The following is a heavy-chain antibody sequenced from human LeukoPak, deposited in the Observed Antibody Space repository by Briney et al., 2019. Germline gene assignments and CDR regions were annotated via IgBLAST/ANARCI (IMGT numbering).Heavy chain of an antibody. CDR2: IYYSGST. J-gene: IGHJ4*02. CDR1: GGSISSYY. D-gene: IGHD3-3*01. Sequence: KPSETLSLTCTVSGGSISSYYWSWIRQPPGKGLEWIGYIYYSGSTNYNPSLKSRVTISVDTSKNQFSLKLSSVTAADTAVYYCARGRALRFLEWSFLDYWGQGTLVTVSS. V-gene: IGHV4-59*01. CDR3: ARGRALRFLEWSFLDY.